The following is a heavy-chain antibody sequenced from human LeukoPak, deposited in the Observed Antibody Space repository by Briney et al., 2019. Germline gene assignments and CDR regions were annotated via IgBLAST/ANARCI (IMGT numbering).Heavy chain of an antibody. D-gene: IGHD3-3*01. CDR3: ATVGLRFLEEEDDY. Sequence: GASVKVSCKVSGYTLTELSMHWVRQAPGKGLEWMVGFDPEDGETIYAQKFQGRVTMTEDTSTDTAYMELSSLRSEDTAVYYCATVGLRFLEEEDDYWGQGTLVTVSS. CDR2: FDPEDGET. V-gene: IGHV1-24*01. J-gene: IGHJ4*02. CDR1: GYTLTELS.